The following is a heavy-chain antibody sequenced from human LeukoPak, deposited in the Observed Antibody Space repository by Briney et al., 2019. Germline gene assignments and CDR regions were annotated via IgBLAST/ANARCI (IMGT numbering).Heavy chain of an antibody. CDR3: ARGVFWGAYMDV. Sequence: GASVKVSCKASGYTFTSYDINWVRQAPGQGLEWMGWMNPNSGNTGYAQKFQGRVTMTRNTSISTAYMELSSLRSEDTAVYYCARGVFWGAYMDVWGEGTTVTVSS. D-gene: IGHD3-16*01. V-gene: IGHV1-8*01. CDR2: MNPNSGNT. J-gene: IGHJ6*03. CDR1: GYTFTSYD.